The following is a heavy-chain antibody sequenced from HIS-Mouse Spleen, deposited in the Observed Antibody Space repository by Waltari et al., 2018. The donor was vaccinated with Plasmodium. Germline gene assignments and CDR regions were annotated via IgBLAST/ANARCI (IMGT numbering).Heavy chain of an antibody. J-gene: IGHJ4*02. CDR2: ISYDGSNK. V-gene: IGHV3-30-3*01. D-gene: IGHD2-15*01. Sequence: QVQLVESGGGVVQPGRSLRLSCAASGFTFNSYAMHWVRQAPGKGLEWVAVISYDGSNKYCADSGKGRFTISRDNSKNTLYLQMNSLRAEDTAVYYCARDRRLAFDYWGQGTLVTVSS. CDR1: GFTFNSYA. CDR3: ARDRRLAFDY.